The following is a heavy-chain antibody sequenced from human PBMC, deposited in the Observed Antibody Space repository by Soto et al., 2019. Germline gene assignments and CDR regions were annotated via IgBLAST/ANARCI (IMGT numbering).Heavy chain of an antibody. V-gene: IGHV4-34*01. Sequence: SETLSLTCAVYGGSFSCYYWSWLRQPPGKGLEWIGEINHSGSPNYNPSLKSRVTISVDTSKNQFSLKMTSVTAADTAVYYCATANWSHHYFDPWGQGTLVTVSS. CDR2: INHSGSP. CDR3: ATANWSHHYFDP. J-gene: IGHJ5*02. D-gene: IGHD1-1*01. CDR1: GGSFSCYY.